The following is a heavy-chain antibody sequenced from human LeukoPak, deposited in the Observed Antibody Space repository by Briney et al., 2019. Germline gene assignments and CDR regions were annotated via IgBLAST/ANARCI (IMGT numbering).Heavy chain of an antibody. CDR2: MSPNSGNT. CDR1: GYTFTSYD. D-gene: IGHD1-14*01. V-gene: IGHV1-8*03. Sequence: ASVKVSCKASGYTFTSYDINWVRQATGQGLEWMGWMSPNSGNTGYAQKFQGRVTITRNTSISTAYMELSSLRSEDTAVYYCAKSVSWYYFDYWGQGTLVTVSS. J-gene: IGHJ4*02. CDR3: AKSVSWYYFDY.